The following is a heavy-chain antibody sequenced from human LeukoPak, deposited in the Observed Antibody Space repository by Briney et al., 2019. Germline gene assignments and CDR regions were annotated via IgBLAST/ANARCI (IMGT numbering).Heavy chain of an antibody. CDR3: ARGDAVTTFGY. V-gene: IGHV3-30*02. CDR1: GFTYSSYD. Sequence: PGGSLRLSCAASGFTYSSYDMHWVRHAPGKGLEWVALIQHDGSNKYYADSVKGGFPISRDNSKNTLFLQMNSLRAEDTAVYYCARGDAVTTFGYWGQGTLVTVSS. D-gene: IGHD4-17*01. CDR2: IQHDGSNK. J-gene: IGHJ4*02.